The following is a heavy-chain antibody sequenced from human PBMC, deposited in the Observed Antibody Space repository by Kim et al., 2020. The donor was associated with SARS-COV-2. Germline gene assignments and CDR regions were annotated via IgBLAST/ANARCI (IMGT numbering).Heavy chain of an antibody. CDR1: GFTFSSYA. Sequence: GGSLRLSCAASGFTFSSYAMSWVRQAPGKGLEWVSAISGSGGSTYYADSVKGRFTISRDNSKNTLYLQMNSLRAEDTAVYYCATVAWRGDYYGSGRPYYWGQGTLVTVSS. J-gene: IGHJ4*02. CDR3: ATVAWRGDYYGSGRPYY. CDR2: ISGSGGST. D-gene: IGHD3-10*01. V-gene: IGHV3-23*01.